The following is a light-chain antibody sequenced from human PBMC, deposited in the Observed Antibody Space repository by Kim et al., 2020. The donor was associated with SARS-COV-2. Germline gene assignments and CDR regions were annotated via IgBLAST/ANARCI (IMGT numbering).Light chain of an antibody. CDR2: DNN. V-gene: IGLV1-51*01. J-gene: IGLJ3*02. CDR1: NSNIVTNY. CDR3: GTWDSSLSARV. Sequence: GQRVTTSGSRKNSNIVTNYVSWYQQLPGTAPILLIYDNNRRPSGIPDRFSCAKSGTSATLGITRLQTGDEADYYCGTWDSSLSARVFGGGTQLTVL.